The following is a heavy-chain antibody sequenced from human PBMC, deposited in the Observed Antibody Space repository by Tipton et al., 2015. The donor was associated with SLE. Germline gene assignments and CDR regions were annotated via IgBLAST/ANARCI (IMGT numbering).Heavy chain of an antibody. CDR3: ARGLTRGTDDAYEM. CDR1: GYTFTSYA. CDR2: ISPYNHNT. D-gene: IGHD1-1*01. J-gene: IGHJ3*02. Sequence: QVQLVQSGAEVKKPGASVKVSCKASGYTFTSYAISWVRQAPGQGLEWMGWISPYNHNTDYAQKFQGRVTMTTDTSTSATYLELRGLRSDDTAVYYCARGLTRGTDDAYEMWGQGTMVTVSS. V-gene: IGHV1-18*01.